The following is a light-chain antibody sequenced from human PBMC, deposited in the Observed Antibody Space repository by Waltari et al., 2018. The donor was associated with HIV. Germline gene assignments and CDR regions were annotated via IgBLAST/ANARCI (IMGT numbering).Light chain of an antibody. V-gene: IGLV2-14*01. CDR1: TLAVGGYHH. Sequence: QSALTQPASVSGSPGQSIPLSRPGTTLAVGGYHHVSWYQQFPGKAPKLMISEVSNRPSGVSDRLSGSKSGNTASLTISGLQAEDEADYYCSSYTTGSTLVVFGTGTKVIVL. CDR2: EVS. CDR3: SSYTTGSTLVV. J-gene: IGLJ1*01.